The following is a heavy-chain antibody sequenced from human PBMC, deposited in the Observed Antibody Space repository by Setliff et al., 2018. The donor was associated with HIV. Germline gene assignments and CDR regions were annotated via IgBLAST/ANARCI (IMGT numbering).Heavy chain of an antibody. CDR3: ARGHSHGYGYSGSYGPFDI. V-gene: IGHV1-69*05. D-gene: IGHD1-26*01. J-gene: IGHJ3*02. Sequence: SVKVSCKASEGTFSSYAINWVRQAPGQGLEWMGGIIPMFGTLNFAQKFQGRVTITTDESTSTAYMELNSLRSEDTAVYYCARGHSHGYGYSGSYGPFDIWGQGTMVTVSS. CDR1: EGTFSSYA. CDR2: IIPMFGTL.